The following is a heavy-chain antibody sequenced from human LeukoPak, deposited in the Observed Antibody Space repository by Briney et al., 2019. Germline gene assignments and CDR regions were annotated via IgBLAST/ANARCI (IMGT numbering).Heavy chain of an antibody. CDR1: GYTFTSYG. Sequence: GASVTVSCTASGYTFTSYGISWVRQAPGQGLEWMGWISTYNGNTNYGQKLQGRVTMTTDTSTSTAYMELRSLRSDDTAVYYCATSRKYDSSGFLGYWGQGTLVTVSS. V-gene: IGHV1-18*01. CDR2: ISTYNGNT. J-gene: IGHJ4*02. CDR3: ATSRKYDSSGFLGY. D-gene: IGHD3-22*01.